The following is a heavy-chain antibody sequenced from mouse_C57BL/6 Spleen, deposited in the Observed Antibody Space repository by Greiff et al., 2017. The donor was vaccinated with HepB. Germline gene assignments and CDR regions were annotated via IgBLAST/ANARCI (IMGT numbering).Heavy chain of an antibody. V-gene: IGHV1-42*01. Sequence: VHVKQSGPELVKPGASVKISCKASGYSFTGYYMNWVKQSPEKSLEWIGEINPSTGGTTYNQKFKAKATLTVDKSSSTAYMQLKSLTSEDSAVYYCARAATVVATDYAMDYWGQGTSVTVSS. D-gene: IGHD1-1*01. CDR1: GYSFTGYY. CDR3: ARAATVVATDYAMDY. J-gene: IGHJ4*01. CDR2: INPSTGGT.